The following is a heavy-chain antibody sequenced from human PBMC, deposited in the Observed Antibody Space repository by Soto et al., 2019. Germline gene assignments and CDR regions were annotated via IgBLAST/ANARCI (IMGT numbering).Heavy chain of an antibody. V-gene: IGHV1-69*02. CDR1: GGTFSSYT. CDR2: IIPILGIA. J-gene: IGHJ4*02. Sequence: GASVKVSCKASGGTFSSYTISWVRQAPGQGLEWMGRIIPILGIANYAQKFQGRVTITADKSTSTAYMELSSLRSEDTAVYYCAFELGVSGSNRILLDYWGQGTLVTVSS. D-gene: IGHD3-10*01. CDR3: AFELGVSGSNRILLDY.